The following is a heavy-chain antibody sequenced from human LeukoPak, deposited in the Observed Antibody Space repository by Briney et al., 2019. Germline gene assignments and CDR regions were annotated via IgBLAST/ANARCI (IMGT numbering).Heavy chain of an antibody. D-gene: IGHD5-12*01. CDR1: GFTFSSYS. J-gene: IGHJ4*02. Sequence: KSGGSLRLPCAASGFTFSSYSMNWVRQAPGKGLEWVSSISSSSSYIYYADSMKGRFTISRDNAKNSLYLQMNSLRAEDTAVYYCARGGDIVATINYFDYWGQGTLVTVSS. V-gene: IGHV3-21*01. CDR3: ARGGDIVATINYFDY. CDR2: ISSSSSYI.